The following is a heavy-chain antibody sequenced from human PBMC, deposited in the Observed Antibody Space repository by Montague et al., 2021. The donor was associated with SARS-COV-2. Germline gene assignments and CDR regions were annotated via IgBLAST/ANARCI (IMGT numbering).Heavy chain of an antibody. CDR2: IYYSGST. CDR3: ARRSYDILTDYSIPNWFDP. J-gene: IGHJ5*02. Sequence: SETLSLTCTVSGGSISSSSYYWGWIRQPPGKGLEWIGSIYYSGSTYYNPSLKSRVTISVDTSKNQFSLKLSSVTAADTAVYYCARRSYDILTDYSIPNWFDPWGQGILVTVSS. D-gene: IGHD3-9*01. V-gene: IGHV4-39*01. CDR1: GGSISSSSYY.